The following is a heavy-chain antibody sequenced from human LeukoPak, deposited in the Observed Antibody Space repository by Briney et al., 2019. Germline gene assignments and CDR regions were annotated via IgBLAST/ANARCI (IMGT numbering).Heavy chain of an antibody. J-gene: IGHJ6*03. CDR1: GGSISSGSYY. Sequence: PSETLSLTCTVSGGSISSGSYYWSWIRQPAGKGLEWIGRIYTSGSTNYNPSLKSRVTISVDTSKNQFSLKLSSVTAADTAVYYCARVRYYYDSSGYYHHYYYYMDVWGKGTTVTISS. V-gene: IGHV4-61*02. CDR2: IYTSGST. CDR3: ARVRYYYDSSGYYHHYYYYMDV. D-gene: IGHD3-22*01.